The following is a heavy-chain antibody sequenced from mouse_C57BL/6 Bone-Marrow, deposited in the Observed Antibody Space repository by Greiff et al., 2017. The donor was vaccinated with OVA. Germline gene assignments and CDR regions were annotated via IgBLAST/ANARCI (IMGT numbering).Heavy chain of an antibody. V-gene: IGHV1-26*01. Sequence: EVQLQQSGPELVKPGASVKISCKASGYTFTDYYMNWVKQSHGKSLEWIGDINPNNGGTSYNQKFKGKATLTVDKSSSTAYMELRSLTSEDSAVYYCARRVYSNYRGFAYWGQGTLVTVSA. D-gene: IGHD2-5*01. J-gene: IGHJ3*01. CDR2: INPNNGGT. CDR3: ARRVYSNYRGFAY. CDR1: GYTFTDYY.